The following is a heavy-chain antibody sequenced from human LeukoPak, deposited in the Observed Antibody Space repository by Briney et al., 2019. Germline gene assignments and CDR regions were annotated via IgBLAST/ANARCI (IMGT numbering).Heavy chain of an antibody. J-gene: IGHJ4*02. V-gene: IGHV3-23*01. Sequence: GGSLRLSCTASGFTFSSYAMSWVRQALGKGLEWVSAISGSGGSTYYADSVKGRFTISRDNSRNTVYLHMNSLRVEDTAVYYCAKTPERGYQVLLYYFDCWGQGALVTVSS. D-gene: IGHD2-2*01. CDR1: GFTFSSYA. CDR2: ISGSGGST. CDR3: AKTPERGYQVLLYYFDC.